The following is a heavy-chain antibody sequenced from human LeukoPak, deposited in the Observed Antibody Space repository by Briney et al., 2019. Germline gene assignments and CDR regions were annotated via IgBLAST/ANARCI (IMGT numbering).Heavy chain of an antibody. D-gene: IGHD3-22*01. Sequence: SETLSLTCAVYGGSFSGYYWSWIRQPPGKGLEWIGEINHSGSTNYNPSLKSRATISVDTSKNQFSLKLSSVTAADTAVYYCARGCTGENYYDREYGMDVWGQGTTVTVSS. J-gene: IGHJ6*02. CDR3: ARGCTGENYYDREYGMDV. V-gene: IGHV4-34*01. CDR2: INHSGST. CDR1: GGSFSGYY.